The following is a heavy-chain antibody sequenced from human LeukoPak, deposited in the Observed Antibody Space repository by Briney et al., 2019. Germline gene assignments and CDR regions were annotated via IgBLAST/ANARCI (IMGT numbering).Heavy chain of an antibody. CDR1: GGSISSGGHY. CDR3: ARSLAAAGTN. V-gene: IGHV4-39*01. Sequence: PSETLSLTCTVSGGSISSGGHYWGWIRQSPGKGLEWIGTSHHSAGTSYNPSLKSRVTISLDTSKNQFSLKLGSVTASDTAVYFCARSLAAAGTNWGQGTLATVSS. CDR2: SHHSAGT. D-gene: IGHD6-13*01. J-gene: IGHJ4*02.